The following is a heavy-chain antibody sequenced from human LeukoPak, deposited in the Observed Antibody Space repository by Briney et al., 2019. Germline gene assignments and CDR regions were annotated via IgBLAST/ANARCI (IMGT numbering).Heavy chain of an antibody. V-gene: IGHV3-33*08. J-gene: IGHJ4*02. Sequence: GGSLRLSCAASGFTFSSYGMHWVRQAPGKGLEGVAVIWYDGSNKYYADSVKGRFTISRDNSKNTLYLQMNSLRAEDTAVYYCARDSFGERLNGYFDYWGQGTMVTVSS. D-gene: IGHD3-10*01. CDR2: IWYDGSNK. CDR3: ARDSFGERLNGYFDY. CDR1: GFTFSSYG.